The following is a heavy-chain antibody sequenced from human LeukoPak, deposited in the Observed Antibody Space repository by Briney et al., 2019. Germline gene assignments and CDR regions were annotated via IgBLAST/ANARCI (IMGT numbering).Heavy chain of an antibody. Sequence: PSQTLSLTCAISGDSIFTNNVAWNWIRQSPSRGLEWLGRTYYRSKWSFDYAVSVKSRITINADTSKNQFSLQLSSVTPEDTAVYYCARGKYTSFDNWGQGTLVTVSS. D-gene: IGHD6-6*01. V-gene: IGHV6-1*01. CDR2: TYYRSKWSF. J-gene: IGHJ4*02. CDR1: GDSIFTNNVA. CDR3: ARGKYTSFDN.